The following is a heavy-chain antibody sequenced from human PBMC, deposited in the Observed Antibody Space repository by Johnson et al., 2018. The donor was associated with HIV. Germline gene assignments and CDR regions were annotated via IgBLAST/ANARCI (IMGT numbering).Heavy chain of an antibody. Sequence: QVQLVESGGGLVQPGGSLRLSCAASGFTVSRNYMSWVRQAPGKGLEWVAMISSAGITKHYADSANSRFILSRDHSRNTYLQLNSLRAEDTAAYYCATIAAHGAAFDIWGQGTVVTVSS. CDR2: ISSAGITK. D-gene: IGHD6-25*01. CDR3: ATIAAHGAAFDI. CDR1: GFTVSRNY. V-gene: IGHV3-30-3*01. J-gene: IGHJ3*02.